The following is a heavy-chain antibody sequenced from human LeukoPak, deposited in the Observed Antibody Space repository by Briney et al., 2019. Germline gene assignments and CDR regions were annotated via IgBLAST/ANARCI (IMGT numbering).Heavy chain of an antibody. CDR2: IRQDGSDK. CDR3: TTDSGGGRPFDY. Sequence: GGSLRLSCAASGFSFSSYWMSWVRQAPGRGLEGVANIRQDGSDKYYVDSVKGRFTISRDNAKNSLFLQMNSLRAEDTAVYFCTTDSGGGRPFDYWGQGTLVTVSS. CDR1: GFSFSSYW. J-gene: IGHJ4*02. V-gene: IGHV3-7*01. D-gene: IGHD6-6*01.